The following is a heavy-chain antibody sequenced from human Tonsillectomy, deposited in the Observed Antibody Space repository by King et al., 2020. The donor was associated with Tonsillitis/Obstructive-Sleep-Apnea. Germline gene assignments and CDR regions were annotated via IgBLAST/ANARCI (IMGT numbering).Heavy chain of an antibody. D-gene: IGHD3-22*01. CDR2: IIPIFGTA. Sequence: QLVQSGAEVKKPGSSVKVSCKASGGTFSSYAISWVRQAPGQGLEWMGGIIPIFGTANYAQTFQGRVTITADESTSTAYMELSSLRSEDTAVYYCARNYYDSSGPTDFSYYMDVWGKGTTVTVSS. CDR1: GGTFSSYA. CDR3: ARNYYDSSGPTDFSYYMDV. V-gene: IGHV1-69*12. J-gene: IGHJ6*03.